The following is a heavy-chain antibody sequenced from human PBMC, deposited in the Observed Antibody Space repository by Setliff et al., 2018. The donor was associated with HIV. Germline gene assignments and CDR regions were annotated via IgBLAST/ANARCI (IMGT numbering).Heavy chain of an antibody. J-gene: IGHJ6*03. D-gene: IGHD6-13*01. CDR2: IYYSGST. V-gene: IGHV4-59*08. CDR3: ARGARLLAGYSDRWDYYYMGV. CDR1: GGSISSYY. Sequence: SETLSLTCTVSGGSISSYYWSWIRQPPGKGLEWIGYIYYSGSTNYNPSLKSRVTISVDTSKNQFSLKLSSVTAADTAVYYCARGARLLAGYSDRWDYYYMGVWGKGTTVTAP.